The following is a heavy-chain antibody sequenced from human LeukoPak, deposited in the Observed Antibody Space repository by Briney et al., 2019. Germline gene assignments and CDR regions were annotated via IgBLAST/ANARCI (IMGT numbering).Heavy chain of an antibody. Sequence: GGSLRLSCAASGFIFDDYALHWVRQFPGKGLEWVSLISWDGGRTYYADSVKGRFTISRDNSKNSLYLQMNSLRTEDTALYYCAKDKFDGSGSYYFDQWGQGTLVTVYS. J-gene: IGHJ4*02. V-gene: IGHV3-43D*03. CDR1: GFIFDDYA. CDR2: ISWDGGRT. CDR3: AKDKFDGSGSYYFDQ. D-gene: IGHD3-10*01.